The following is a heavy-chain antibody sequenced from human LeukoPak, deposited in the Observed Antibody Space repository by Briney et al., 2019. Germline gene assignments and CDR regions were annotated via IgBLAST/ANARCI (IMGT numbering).Heavy chain of an antibody. V-gene: IGHV3-21*06. J-gene: IGHJ4*02. CDR1: GFAFSTYT. CDR3: LRGDSRDF. D-gene: IGHD3-22*01. CDR2: INSGGTTT. Sequence: PGGSLRLSCAACGFAFSTYTMNWARQAPGKGLEWAASINSGGTTTHYAFSVKGRFTISRDNAQNVLYLQMNGLRGDDAAVYYCLRGDSRDFWGQGTLVAVSS.